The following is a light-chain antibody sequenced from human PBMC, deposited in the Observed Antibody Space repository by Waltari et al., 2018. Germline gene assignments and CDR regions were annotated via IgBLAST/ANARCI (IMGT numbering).Light chain of an antibody. CDR2: EVS. CDR3: SSYAGSNNVV. Sequence: QSALTQPPSASGSPGQSVTIPCTGTSSHVGGYNSVSWYQQHPGKAPKLMIYEVSKRPSGVPDRFSGSKSGNTASLTVSGLQAEDEADYYCSSYAGSNNVVFGGGTKLTVL. J-gene: IGLJ2*01. CDR1: SSHVGGYNS. V-gene: IGLV2-8*01.